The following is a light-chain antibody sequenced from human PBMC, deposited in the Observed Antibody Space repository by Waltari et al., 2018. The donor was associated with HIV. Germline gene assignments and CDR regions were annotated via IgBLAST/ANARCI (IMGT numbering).Light chain of an antibody. V-gene: IGLV3-25*03. Sequence: SYELTQLPPVSVSPGQTARITCSGVALPNQYAYWSLQKPGQAPVLVISKDSERPSGTPERFAGSSSETNVTLTISGVQAEDEADYFCQSADSSGTYLYVFGTGTKVTVL. CDR2: KDS. CDR1: ALPNQY. J-gene: IGLJ1*01. CDR3: QSADSSGTYLYV.